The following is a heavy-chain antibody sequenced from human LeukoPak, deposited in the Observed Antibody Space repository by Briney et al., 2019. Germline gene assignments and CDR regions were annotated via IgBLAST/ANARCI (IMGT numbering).Heavy chain of an antibody. J-gene: IGHJ4*02. V-gene: IGHV3-7*03. CDR2: IKQDGSEK. D-gene: IGHD3-3*01. CDR3: ARDFGRPTTFDY. Sequence: GGTLRLSCAASGFTFSSHWMSWVRQPPGKGLERVATIKQDGSEKYYVGSVNGRFTISRDNAKNSLYLQMNSLRAEDTGTYYCARDFGRPTTFDYWGQGTLVTVSS. CDR1: GFTFSSHW.